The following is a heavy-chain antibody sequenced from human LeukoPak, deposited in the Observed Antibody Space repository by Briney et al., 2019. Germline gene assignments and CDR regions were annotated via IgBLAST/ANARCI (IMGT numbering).Heavy chain of an antibody. V-gene: IGHV4-59*13. CDR1: SGSISRFY. CDR2: VYYSGNT. Sequence: SETLSLTYTVSSGSISRFYWSWIRQPPGKGLEWIGYVYYSGNTNYNPSLKSRVTISVDTTKMQFSLKLSSVTAADTAVYYCARDQLYFDSSGYYRTDAFDIWGQGTMVTVSS. CDR3: ARDQLYFDSSGYYRTDAFDI. J-gene: IGHJ3*02. D-gene: IGHD3-22*01.